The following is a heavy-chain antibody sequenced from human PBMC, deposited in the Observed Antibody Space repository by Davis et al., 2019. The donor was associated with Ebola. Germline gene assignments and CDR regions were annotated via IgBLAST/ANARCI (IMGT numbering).Heavy chain of an antibody. D-gene: IGHD3-10*01. CDR2: INPSGGST. J-gene: IGHJ6*04. CDR1: GYTFTSYY. V-gene: IGHV1-46*01. Sequence: SVNVSCKASGYTFTSYYMHWVRQAPGQGLEWMGIINPSGGSTSYAQKFQGRVTMTRDTSTSTVYMELSSLRSEDTAVYYCARERVRGVIRDYYYYGMDVWGKGTTVTVSS. CDR3: ARERVRGVIRDYYYYGMDV.